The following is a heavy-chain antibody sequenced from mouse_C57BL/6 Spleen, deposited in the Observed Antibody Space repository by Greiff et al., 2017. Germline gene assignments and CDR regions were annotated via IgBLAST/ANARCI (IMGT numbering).Heavy chain of an antibody. CDR2: ISDGGSYT. V-gene: IGHV5-4*03. J-gene: IGHJ3*01. CDR3: ARGGNAWFAY. CDR1: GFTFSSYA. Sequence: DVKLVESGGGLVKPGGSLKLSCAASGFTFSSYAMSWVRQTPEKRLEWVATISDGGSYTYYPDNVKGRFTISRDNAKNNLYLQMSRLKSEDTAMYYCARGGNAWFAYWGKGTLVTVAA.